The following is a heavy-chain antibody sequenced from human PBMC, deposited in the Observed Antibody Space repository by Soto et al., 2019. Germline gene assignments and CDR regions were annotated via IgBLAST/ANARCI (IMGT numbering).Heavy chain of an antibody. J-gene: IGHJ4*02. CDR3: ARVPGY. V-gene: IGHV4-59*11. Sequence: SETLSLTGTASGGSISSPYWSWIQQPPRKGLEWIGYIYYRGSTNYNPSLKSRVTISVDTSKNQFYLTLSSVTAADPAVYYSARVPGYWGQATLRTVAS. CDR2: IYYRGST. CDR1: GGSISSPY.